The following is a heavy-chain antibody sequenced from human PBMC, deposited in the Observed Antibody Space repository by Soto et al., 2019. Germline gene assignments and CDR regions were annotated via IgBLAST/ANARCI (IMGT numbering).Heavy chain of an antibody. CDR1: GFTFSSYG. CDR3: ARDGKYYYGSGSPRDYYYYYVMDV. V-gene: IGHV3-30*03. CDR2: ISYDGSNK. J-gene: IGHJ6*02. D-gene: IGHD3-10*01. Sequence: GGSLRLSCAASGFTFSSYGMHWVRQAPGKGLEWVAVISYDGSNKYYADSVKGRFTISRDNSKNTLYLQMNSLRAEDTAVYYCARDGKYYYGSGSPRDYYYYYVMDVWGQGTTVTVSS.